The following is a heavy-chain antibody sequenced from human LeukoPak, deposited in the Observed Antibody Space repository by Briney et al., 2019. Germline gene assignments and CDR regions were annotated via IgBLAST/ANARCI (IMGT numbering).Heavy chain of an antibody. D-gene: IGHD6-19*01. CDR2: IDYSGST. CDR1: GDSSSNNIYY. V-gene: IGHV4-39*07. CDR3: AREYTLYRSGWFLDY. Sequence: PSETLSLTCTVSGDSSSNNIYYWGWIRQPPGGGLEWIGSIDYSGSTYYNPSLKSRATISVDMSKNQFCLKLSSMTAADTAVYYCAREYTLYRSGWFLDYWGQGTVVTVSS. J-gene: IGHJ4*02.